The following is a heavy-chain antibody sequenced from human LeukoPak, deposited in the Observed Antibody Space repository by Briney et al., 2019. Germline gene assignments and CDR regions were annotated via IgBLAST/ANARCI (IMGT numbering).Heavy chain of an antibody. CDR1: GFTFSTYS. CDR3: VRDDALGYCSSTNCYTENWFDP. J-gene: IGHJ5*02. CDR2: ISGSSDTI. V-gene: IGHV3-48*01. Sequence: GGSLRLSCAASGFTFSTYSMNWVRQAPGKELEWVSYISGSSDTIYYADSVKGRFTISRHNGKDSLYLQMNSLRAEGTAVYYCVRDDALGYCSSTNCYTENWFDPWGQGTLVTVSS. D-gene: IGHD2-2*02.